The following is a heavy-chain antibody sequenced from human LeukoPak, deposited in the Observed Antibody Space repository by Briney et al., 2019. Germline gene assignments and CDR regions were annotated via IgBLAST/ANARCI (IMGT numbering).Heavy chain of an antibody. CDR3: ATDCCGAATHSCYDHY. CDR2: ISAYNGNT. CDR1: GYTFTSYG. D-gene: IGHD2-15*01. J-gene: IGHJ4*02. Sequence: ASVKVSCKASGYTFTSYGISWVRQAPGQGLEWMGWISAYNGNTNYAQKLQGRVTMTTDTSTSTASMELRSLISDDTAAYDGATDCCGAATHSCYDHYWGQGTLVTVSS. V-gene: IGHV1-18*01.